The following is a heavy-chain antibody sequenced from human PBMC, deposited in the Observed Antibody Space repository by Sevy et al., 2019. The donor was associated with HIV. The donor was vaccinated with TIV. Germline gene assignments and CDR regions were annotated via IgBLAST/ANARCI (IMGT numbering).Heavy chain of an antibody. Sequence: ASVKVSCKASGGTFSSYAISWVRQAPGQGLEWMGGIITIFGTANYAQKFQGRVTITADESTSTAYMELSSLRSEDTAVYYCASGSGSYWGYFDYWGQGTLVTVSS. V-gene: IGHV1-69*13. D-gene: IGHD1-26*01. CDR2: IITIFGTA. CDR1: GGTFSSYA. CDR3: ASGSGSYWGYFDY. J-gene: IGHJ4*02.